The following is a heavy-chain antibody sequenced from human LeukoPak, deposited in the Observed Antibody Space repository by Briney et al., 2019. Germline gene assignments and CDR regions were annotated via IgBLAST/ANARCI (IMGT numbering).Heavy chain of an antibody. V-gene: IGHV3-43*02. CDR2: ISGDGGST. CDR3: AKDSGTPYYYDSSGYYGPYFQH. CDR1: GFTFADYA. Sequence: AGSLRLSCAASGFTFADYAIHCVRQPPGKGLDWVSLISGDGGSTYYADAVKGRFTISRDNSKNSLYLQMNSLRTEDTALYCCAKDSGTPYYYDSSGYYGPYFQHWGQGTLVTVSS. J-gene: IGHJ1*01. D-gene: IGHD3-22*01.